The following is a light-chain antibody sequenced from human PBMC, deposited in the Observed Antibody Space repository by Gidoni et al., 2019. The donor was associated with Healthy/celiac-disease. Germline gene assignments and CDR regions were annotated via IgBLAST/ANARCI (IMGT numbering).Light chain of an antibody. Sequence: QSSLTQPASVSGSPGQSIPISCTGTSSAVGSYNLVSWYQQHPGKAPKLMIYEGSTRPSGVSNRFSGSKSGNTASLTISGLQAEDEADYYCCSYAGSSTFYVFGTGTKVTVL. CDR1: SSAVGSYNL. CDR2: EGS. V-gene: IGLV2-23*01. J-gene: IGLJ1*01. CDR3: CSYAGSSTFYV.